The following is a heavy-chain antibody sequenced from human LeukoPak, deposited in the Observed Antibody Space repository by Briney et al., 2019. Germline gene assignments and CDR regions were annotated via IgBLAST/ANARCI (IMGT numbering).Heavy chain of an antibody. CDR3: AKDHGYSQIVDYYYMDV. CDR2: ISGSGGST. D-gene: IGHD5-18*01. J-gene: IGHJ6*03. V-gene: IGHV3-23*01. CDR1: GFTFSSYA. Sequence: GGSLRLSCAGSGFTFSSYAMSWVRQAPGKGLEWVSGISGSGGSTYYADSVKGRFTISRDNSKNTLYLQMNSLRVEDTAVYYCAKDHGYSQIVDYYYMDVWGKGTTVTVSS.